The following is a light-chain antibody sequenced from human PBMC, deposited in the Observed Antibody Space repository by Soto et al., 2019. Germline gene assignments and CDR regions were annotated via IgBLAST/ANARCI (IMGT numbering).Light chain of an antibody. CDR2: TAS. J-gene: IGKJ1*01. CDR3: QHYNSYSEA. CDR1: QTISSW. Sequence: DIQMTQSPSTLSGSVGDRVTITCRASQTISSWLAWYQQKPGKAPKLLIYTASTLKSGVPSRFSGSGSGTEFTLTSSSLQPDDFATYYCQHYNSYSEAFGQGTKVDIK. V-gene: IGKV1-5*03.